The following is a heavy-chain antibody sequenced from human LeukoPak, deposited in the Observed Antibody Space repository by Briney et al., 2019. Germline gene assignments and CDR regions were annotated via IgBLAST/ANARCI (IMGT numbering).Heavy chain of an antibody. J-gene: IGHJ4*02. Sequence: GASVKVSCKASGYTFTSYGISWVRQAPGQGLEWMGWISAYNGNTNYAQKLQGRVTMTTDTSTSTAYMELRSLRSDDTAVYYCARDLELAVAGRRAFDYWGQGTLVTVSS. D-gene: IGHD6-19*01. V-gene: IGHV1-18*01. CDR1: GYTFTSYG. CDR2: ISAYNGNT. CDR3: ARDLELAVAGRRAFDY.